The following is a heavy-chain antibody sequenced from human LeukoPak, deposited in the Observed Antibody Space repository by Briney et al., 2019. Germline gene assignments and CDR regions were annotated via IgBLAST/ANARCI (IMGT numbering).Heavy chain of an antibody. V-gene: IGHV4-34*01. Sequence: PSETLSLTCAVYGGSITGYYWSWIRQPPGKGLEWVGEIHYTGATSYNPSLKSRATISIDTSKNQVSLKLSSVTAADTAVYYCARENILSGYCFDFWGRGALVTVSP. CDR3: ARENILSGYCFDF. D-gene: IGHD3-9*01. CDR2: IHYTGAT. J-gene: IGHJ4*02. CDR1: GGSITGYY.